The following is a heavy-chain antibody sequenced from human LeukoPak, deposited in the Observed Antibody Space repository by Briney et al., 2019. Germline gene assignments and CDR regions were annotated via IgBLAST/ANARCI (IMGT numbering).Heavy chain of an antibody. D-gene: IGHD6-13*01. V-gene: IGHV4-34*01. CDR2: INHSGST. Sequence: SETLSLTCAVYGGSFSGYYWSWIRQPPGKGLEWIGEINHSGSTNYNPSLKSRVTISVDTSKNQFSLKLSSVTAADTAVYYCARGLGIAAAGTFGYWGQGTLVTVSS. CDR1: GGSFSGYY. J-gene: IGHJ4*02. CDR3: ARGLGIAAAGTFGY.